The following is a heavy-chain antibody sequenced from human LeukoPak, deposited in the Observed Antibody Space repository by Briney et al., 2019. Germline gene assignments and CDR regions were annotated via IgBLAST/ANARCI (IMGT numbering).Heavy chain of an antibody. CDR1: GYTFTSYG. J-gene: IGHJ4*02. CDR3: ARVGTVTTVGYFDY. Sequence: PMASVKVSCKASGYTFTSYGISWVRQAPGQGLEWMGWISAYNGNTNYAQKLQGRVTMTTDTSTSTAYMELRSLRSDDTAVYYCARVGTVTTVGYFDYWGQGTLVTVSS. V-gene: IGHV1-18*01. D-gene: IGHD4-17*01. CDR2: ISAYNGNT.